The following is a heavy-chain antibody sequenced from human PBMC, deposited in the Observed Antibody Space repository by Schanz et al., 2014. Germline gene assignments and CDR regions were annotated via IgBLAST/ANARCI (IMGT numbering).Heavy chain of an antibody. V-gene: IGHV3-23*04. CDR1: GFTFSDYW. D-gene: IGHD1-1*01. CDR3: AKKVPAYKPFDS. Sequence: EVQLVESGGGLVQPGGSLRLSCTASGFTFSDYWMSWVRQAPGKGLEWVSGITGASDHIDYAESVKGRFTISRDNSKNTLYLQMDSLRAEDTAVYFCAKKVPAYKPFDSWGQGTLVTVSS. J-gene: IGHJ4*02. CDR2: ITGASDHI.